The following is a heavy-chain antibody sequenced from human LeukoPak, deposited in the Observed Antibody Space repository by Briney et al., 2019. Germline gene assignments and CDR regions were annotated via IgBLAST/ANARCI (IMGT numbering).Heavy chain of an antibody. CDR2: INHSGST. Sequence: PSETLSLTCTISGGSITSGGYYWSWIRQPPGKGLEWIGEINHSGSTNYNPSLKSRVTISVDTSKNQFSLKLSSVTAADTAVYYCARLQSVVPADRPRTRERGRRPWYFDLWGRGTLVTVSS. CDR3: ARLQSVVPADRPRTRERGRRPWYFDL. J-gene: IGHJ2*01. D-gene: IGHD2-2*01. CDR1: GGSITSGGYY. V-gene: IGHV4-39*07.